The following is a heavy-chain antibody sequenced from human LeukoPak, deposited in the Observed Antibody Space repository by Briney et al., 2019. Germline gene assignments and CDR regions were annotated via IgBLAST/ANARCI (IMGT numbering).Heavy chain of an antibody. J-gene: IGHJ4*02. D-gene: IGHD3-3*01. CDR3: ARVTTIFGSPPTHDY. Sequence: PGRSLRLSCTASGFTFSIYSMHWVRQAPDKGLEWVAVTSYDGSNKYYADSVKGRFTISRDNSKNTLYLQMNSLRAEDTAVYYCARVTTIFGSPPTHDYWGQGTLVTVSS. V-gene: IGHV3-30*04. CDR2: TSYDGSNK. CDR1: GFTFSIYS.